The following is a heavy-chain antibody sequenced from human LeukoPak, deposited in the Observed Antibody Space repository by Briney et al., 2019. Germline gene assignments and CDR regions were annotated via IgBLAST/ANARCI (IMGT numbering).Heavy chain of an antibody. J-gene: IGHJ6*03. CDR3: ARDAQWLVPEGYFYYMDV. V-gene: IGHV3-21*01. CDR1: GFSFSRYS. CDR2: ISSRSTNI. Sequence: GGSLRLSCAGSGFSFSRYSMNWFRQAPGKGLERVSSISSRSTNIFYADSVKGRFTISRDNAKNSLYLQMNSLGAEDTAVYYCARDAQWLVPEGYFYYMDVWGKGTTVTVSS. D-gene: IGHD6-19*01.